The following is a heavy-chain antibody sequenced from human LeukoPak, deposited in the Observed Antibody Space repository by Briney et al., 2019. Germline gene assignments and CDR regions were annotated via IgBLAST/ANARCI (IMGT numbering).Heavy chain of an antibody. Sequence: GRSLRLSCAASGFTFSSYAMHWVRQAPGKGLEWVAFISYDGTDKYYADSVKGRFTISRDNSKNTLYLQKNSLRAEDTAVYYCARSYSSTPQYYYYYYYMDVWGKGTTVTVSS. V-gene: IGHV3-30-3*01. CDR3: ARSYSSTPQYYYYYYYMDV. CDR2: ISYDGTDK. D-gene: IGHD6-13*01. CDR1: GFTFSSYA. J-gene: IGHJ6*03.